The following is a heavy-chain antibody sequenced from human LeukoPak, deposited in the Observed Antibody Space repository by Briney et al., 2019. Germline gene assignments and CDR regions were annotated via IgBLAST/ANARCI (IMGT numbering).Heavy chain of an antibody. CDR1: GFTFSSYR. J-gene: IGHJ4*02. CDR3: ARGPHVVVVAATLDY. Sequence: GGSLRLSCAASGFTFSSYRMNWVRQAPGKGLGWVSSISSSSSYIYYADSVKGRFTISRDNAKNSLYLQMNSLRAEDTAVYYCARGPHVVVVAATLDYWGQGTLVTVSS. V-gene: IGHV3-21*01. CDR2: ISSSSSYI. D-gene: IGHD2-15*01.